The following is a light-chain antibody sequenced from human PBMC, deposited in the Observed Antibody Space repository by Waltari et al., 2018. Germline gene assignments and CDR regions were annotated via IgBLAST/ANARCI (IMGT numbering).Light chain of an antibody. V-gene: IGLV2-23*02. Sequence: QSALTQPASVSGSPGQSITISCAGTSSDVGNYNVVSWYQQHPGKVPKLIIYEVTQRPSGVSDRFSGSKSGNTASLTISGLQPEDEANYYGCSYAGGGTPRLLFGGGTEVTVL. CDR1: SSDVGNYNV. CDR3: CSYAGGGTPRLL. J-gene: IGLJ2*01. CDR2: EVT.